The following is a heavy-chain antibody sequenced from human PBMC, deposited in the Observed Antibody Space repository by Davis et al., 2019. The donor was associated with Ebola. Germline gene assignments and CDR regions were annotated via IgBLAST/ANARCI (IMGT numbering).Heavy chain of an antibody. V-gene: IGHV4-59*08. CDR1: GGSISSYY. CDR3: GRLFSGNTCCDS. D-gene: IGHD2/OR15-2a*01. J-gene: IGHJ4*02. Sequence: PSATLSLTCPVSGGSISSYYWSWIRQPPGKGLEWIGYIYYSGSTSYNPSPKSRGSISMDTSTNQFSLKLSSVTAADTAVYYCGRLFSGNTCCDSWGQGTLVTVSS. CDR2: IYYSGST.